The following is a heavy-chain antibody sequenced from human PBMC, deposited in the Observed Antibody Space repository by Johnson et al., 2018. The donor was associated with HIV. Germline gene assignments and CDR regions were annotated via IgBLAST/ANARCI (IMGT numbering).Heavy chain of an antibody. Sequence: QVQLVESGGGLVQPGGSLRLSCAASGFTFSDCYMTWIRQAPGKGLEWVSYISSSGSTMYYADSVKGRFTISRDNAKNSLYLQMNSLRTEDTAIYYCARELRGPDAFDIWGQGTMVTVSS. J-gene: IGHJ3*02. V-gene: IGHV3-11*04. CDR1: GFTFSDCY. CDR3: ARELRGPDAFDI. CDR2: ISSSGSTM.